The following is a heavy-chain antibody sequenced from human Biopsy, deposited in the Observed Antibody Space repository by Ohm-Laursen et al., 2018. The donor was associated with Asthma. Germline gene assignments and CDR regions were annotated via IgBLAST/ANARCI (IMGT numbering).Heavy chain of an antibody. V-gene: IGHV1-3*01. J-gene: IGHJ3*02. D-gene: IGHD3-9*01. Sequence: ASVKASCKASGYTFINYAIHWVRQAPGHSLEWMGWINVANGNTKNSQKFQGRLTISRDTSASTAYMDLSSLRSEDTAVYYCARTYFDFLTGQVHDAFDMWGQGTMVTVSS. CDR1: GYTFINYA. CDR2: INVANGNT. CDR3: ARTYFDFLTGQVHDAFDM.